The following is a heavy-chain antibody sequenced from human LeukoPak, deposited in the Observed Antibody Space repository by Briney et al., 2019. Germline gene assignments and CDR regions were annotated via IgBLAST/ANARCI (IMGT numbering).Heavy chain of an antibody. J-gene: IGHJ3*02. V-gene: IGHV3-23*01. CDR1: GFNFGSYS. CDR3: AKDALVRGVNDAFDI. Sequence: GGSLRLSCAASGFNFGSYSMTWVRQAPGKGLEWVSAISGSGGSTYYADSVKGRFTISRDNSKNTLYLQMNSLRAEDTAVYYCAKDALVRGVNDAFDIWGRGTMVTVSS. D-gene: IGHD3-10*01. CDR2: ISGSGGST.